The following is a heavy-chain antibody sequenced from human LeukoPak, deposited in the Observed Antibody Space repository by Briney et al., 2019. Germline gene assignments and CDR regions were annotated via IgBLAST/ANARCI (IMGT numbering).Heavy chain of an antibody. CDR2: IYTSGST. CDR3: ARVGRPAVAGSFDY. D-gene: IGHD6-19*01. J-gene: IGHJ4*02. V-gene: IGHV4-61*02. Sequence: SETLSLTCTVSGGSFSGSSYYWGWIRQPAGKGLEWIGRIYTSGSTNYNPSLKSRVTMSVDTSKNQFSLKLSSVTAADTAVYYCARVGRPAVAGSFDYWGQGTLVTVS. CDR1: GGSFSGSSYY.